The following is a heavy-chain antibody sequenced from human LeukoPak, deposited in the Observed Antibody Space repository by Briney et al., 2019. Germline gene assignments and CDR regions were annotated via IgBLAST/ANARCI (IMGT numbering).Heavy chain of an antibody. CDR3: ARSPHILTGEKFEY. V-gene: IGHV1-2*02. CDR1: GYTFTGYY. CDR2: INPNSGGT. D-gene: IGHD3-9*01. J-gene: IGHJ4*02. Sequence: ASVKVSCKASGYTFTGYYMHWVRQAPGQGLEWMGWINPNSGGTNYAQKFQGRVTMTRDTSISTAYMEVIRLRSDDTAVYYCARSPHILTGEKFEYWGQGTRVTVSS.